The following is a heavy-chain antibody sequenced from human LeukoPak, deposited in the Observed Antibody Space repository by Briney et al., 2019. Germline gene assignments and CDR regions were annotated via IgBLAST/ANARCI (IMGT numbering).Heavy chain of an antibody. CDR2: IYYSGST. D-gene: IGHD3-3*01. CDR3: ARQGLRFSLSGFWFDP. V-gene: IGHV4-59*08. J-gene: IGHJ5*02. Sequence: PSETLSLTCTGSGGSISSYYWSWIRQPPGKGLEWIGYIYYSGSTNYNPSLKSRVTISVDTSKNQFSLKLSSVTAADTAVYYCARQGLRFSLSGFWFDPWGQGTLVTVSS. CDR1: GGSISSYY.